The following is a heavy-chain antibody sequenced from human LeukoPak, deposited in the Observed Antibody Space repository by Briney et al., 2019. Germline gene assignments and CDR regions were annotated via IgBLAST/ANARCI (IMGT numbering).Heavy chain of an antibody. D-gene: IGHD2-15*01. CDR2: IYDSGST. V-gene: IGHV4-30-4*01. CDR3: ARDCSGGSCYGAFDI. J-gene: IGHJ3*02. Sequence: SETLSLTCTVSGASIRSGDYYWSWIRQPPGTGLEWIGYIYDSGSTYYNPSLKSRITISVDTSENRFSLKLSSVTATDTAVYYCARDCSGGSCYGAFDIWGQGTMVTVSS. CDR1: GASIRSGDYY.